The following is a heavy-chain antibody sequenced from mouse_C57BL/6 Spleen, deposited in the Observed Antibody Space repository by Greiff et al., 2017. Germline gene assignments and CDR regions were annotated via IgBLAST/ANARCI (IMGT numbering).Heavy chain of an antibody. CDR2: IRNKANGYTT. Sequence: EVQLVESGGGLVQPGGSLSLSCAASGFTFTDYYMSWVRQPPGKALEWLGFIRNKANGYTTEYGASVKGRFTISRDNSQSILYLQMNALRAEDSATYYCARSYYSNYEAYFDYWGQGTTLTVSS. D-gene: IGHD2-5*01. CDR3: ARSYYSNYEAYFDY. CDR1: GFTFTDYY. J-gene: IGHJ2*01. V-gene: IGHV7-3*01.